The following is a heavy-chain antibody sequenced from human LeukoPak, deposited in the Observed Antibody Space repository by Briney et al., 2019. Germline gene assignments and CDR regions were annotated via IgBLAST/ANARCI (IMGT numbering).Heavy chain of an antibody. CDR3: VRHDYDTSWGLDWFFDL. Sequence: GGSLRLSCAASGFTFSSYSMNWVRQAPGKGLEWVSSISSSSSYIYYADSVKGRFTISRDNAKNSLYLQMNSLRAEDTAVYYCVRHDYDTSWGLDWFFDLWGRGTLVAVSS. J-gene: IGHJ2*01. D-gene: IGHD3-16*01. CDR2: ISSSSSYI. V-gene: IGHV3-21*04. CDR1: GFTFSSYS.